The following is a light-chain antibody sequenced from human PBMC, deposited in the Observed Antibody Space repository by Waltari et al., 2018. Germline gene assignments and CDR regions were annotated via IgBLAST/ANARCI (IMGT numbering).Light chain of an antibody. V-gene: IGKV2-40*01. CDR3: VQTIASPWT. J-gene: IGKJ1*01. Sequence: DIVMTQTPLSLPITPGEPASISCRSSQSLLYSNGNTYFHWYLQKPGQSPQLLIYGGSNKASGVPDRLSGSGSGTDFTLKISKVEAEDVGVYYCVQTIASPWTFGQGTKVEIK. CDR1: QSLLYSNGNTY. CDR2: GGS.